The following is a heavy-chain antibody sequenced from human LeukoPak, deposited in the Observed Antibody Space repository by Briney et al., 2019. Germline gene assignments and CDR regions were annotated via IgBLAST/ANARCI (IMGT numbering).Heavy chain of an antibody. CDR1: GFTFSNYG. J-gene: IGHJ4*02. CDR3: AKGMVPLQTTYFDY. D-gene: IGHD1-1*01. CDR2: ISGSGGVT. V-gene: IGHV3-23*01. Sequence: GGSLRLSCAASGFTFSNYGMSWVRQAPGKGLEWVSFISGSGGVTLYADSVKGRFTISRDNSKDTVFLQMNSLRSEDTAVYYCAKGMVPLQTTYFDYWGQGTPVTVSS.